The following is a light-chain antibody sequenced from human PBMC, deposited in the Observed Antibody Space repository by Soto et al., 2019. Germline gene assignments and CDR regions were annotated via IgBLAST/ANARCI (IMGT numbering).Light chain of an antibody. V-gene: IGKV3-11*01. CDR2: DAS. CDR1: QSVSSSY. Sequence: EIVLTQSPATLSLSPGERATLSCRASQSVSSSYLAWYQQKPGQAPRLLIYDASNRATGIPARFSGSGSGTDFTLTISSLEPEDFAVYYCQQRSSWPLTFGGGTKVDIK. J-gene: IGKJ4*01. CDR3: QQRSSWPLT.